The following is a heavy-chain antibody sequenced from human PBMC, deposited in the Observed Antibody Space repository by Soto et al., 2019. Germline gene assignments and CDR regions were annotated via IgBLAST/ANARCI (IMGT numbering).Heavy chain of an antibody. J-gene: IGHJ4*02. CDR2: VYHGDSDT. V-gene: IGHV5-51*01. D-gene: IGHD2-8*01. CDR1: GYSFPSYW. Sequence: GEYLKISCKGSGYSFPSYWIGWVRQMPGKGREWMGIVYHGDSDTIYSPSFQGQVSISADKYLSTAYLQWSSLKASDTAMYFCARLSGCNNGVCYKFDYWGQGTLVTVSS. CDR3: ARLSGCNNGVCYKFDY.